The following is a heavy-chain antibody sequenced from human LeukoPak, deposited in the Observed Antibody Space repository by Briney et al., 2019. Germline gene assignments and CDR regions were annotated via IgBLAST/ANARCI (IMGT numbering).Heavy chain of an antibody. V-gene: IGHV4-59*12. D-gene: IGHD5-24*01. CDR1: GGSISSDD. CDR3: AREGRDGYNYRALDY. CDR2: IYYSGST. J-gene: IGHJ4*02. Sequence: SETLSLTCTVSGGSISSDDWSWSRQPPGKGLEWDGYIYYSGSTNYNPSLTSRVTIPVAAAKNQFSLNLRSVTAEDTAVYYCAREGRDGYNYRALDYWGQGTLVSVSS.